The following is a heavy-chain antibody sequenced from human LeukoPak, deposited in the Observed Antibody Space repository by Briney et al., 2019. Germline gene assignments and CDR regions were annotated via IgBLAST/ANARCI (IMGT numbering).Heavy chain of an antibody. CDR2: ISSSGSTI. D-gene: IGHD3-22*01. CDR1: GCTFSDDY. Sequence: GGSLRLSCAAYGCTFSDDYMSWIRQAGGKGLEWVSYISSSGSTIYYADSVKGRFTISRDNAKNSLYLQMNSLRAEDTAVYYCARVSRPPGGYYDSSGDLDIWGQGTMVTVSS. V-gene: IGHV3-11*01. J-gene: IGHJ3*02. CDR3: ARVSRPPGGYYDSSGDLDI.